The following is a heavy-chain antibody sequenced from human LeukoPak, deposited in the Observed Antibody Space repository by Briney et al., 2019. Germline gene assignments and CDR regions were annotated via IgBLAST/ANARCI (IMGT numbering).Heavy chain of an antibody. J-gene: IGHJ4*02. D-gene: IGHD6-13*01. CDR3: ARHAGGIAAAGTRPFDY. CDR1: GGSFSGYY. Sequence: SETLSLTCAVYGGSFSGYYWSWIRQPPGKGLEWIGEINHSGSTNYNPSLKSRVTISVDTSKNQFSLKLSSVTAADTAVYYCARHAGGIAAAGTRPFDYWGQGTLVTVPS. CDR2: INHSGST. V-gene: IGHV4-34*01.